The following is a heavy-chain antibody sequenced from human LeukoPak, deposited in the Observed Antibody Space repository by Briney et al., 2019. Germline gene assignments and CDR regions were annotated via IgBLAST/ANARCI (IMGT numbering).Heavy chain of an antibody. V-gene: IGHV3-23*01. CDR2: ISGRRDST. CDR1: GFTFSSYG. Sequence: GGSLRLSCAASGFTFSSYGMSWVRQTPGKGLEWVATISGRRDSTSYADSVKGRFTISRDNSKNTLYLQMNSLRAEDTAVYYCAKDPNFYYCMDVWGKGTTVTISS. J-gene: IGHJ6*03. CDR3: AKDPNFYYCMDV.